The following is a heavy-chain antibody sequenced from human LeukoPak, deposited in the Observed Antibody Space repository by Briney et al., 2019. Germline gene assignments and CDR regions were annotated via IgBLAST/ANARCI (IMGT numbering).Heavy chain of an antibody. V-gene: IGHV3-21*01. CDR2: ISSSSTYI. J-gene: IGHJ4*02. D-gene: IGHD3-22*01. Sequence: PGGSLRLSCAASGFTFSRYWMHWVRQAPGKGLEWVSSISSSSTYIYYADSLKGRFTISRDNAKNSLYLQMNSLRAEDTAVYYCASPLYDNSGYHRGGFDYWGQGTLVTVSS. CDR3: ASPLYDNSGYHRGGFDY. CDR1: GFTFSRYW.